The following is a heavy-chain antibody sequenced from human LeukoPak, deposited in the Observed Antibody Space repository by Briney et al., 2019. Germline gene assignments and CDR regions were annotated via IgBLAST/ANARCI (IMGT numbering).Heavy chain of an antibody. D-gene: IGHD6-19*01. V-gene: IGHV4-59*08. CDR1: GGSISSYY. J-gene: IGHJ4*02. Sequence: ETLSLTCTVSGGSISSYYWSWIRQPPGKGLEWIGYIYYSGSANYNPSLKSRVTILIDTSKNQFSLKLSSVTAADTAVYYCARKAVAGSGNFGYWGQGTLVTVSS. CDR2: IYYSGSA. CDR3: ARKAVAGSGNFGY.